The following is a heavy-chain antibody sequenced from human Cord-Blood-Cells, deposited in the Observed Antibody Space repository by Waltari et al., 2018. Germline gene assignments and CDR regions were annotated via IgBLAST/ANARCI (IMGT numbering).Heavy chain of an antibody. CDR2: INHSGST. CDR3: ARVRLVGADGRYAFDI. V-gene: IGHV4-34*01. CDR1: GGSFSGYY. Sequence: QVQLQQWGAGLLKPSETLSLTCAVYGGSFSGYYWSWLGQPPGKGLEWIGEINHSGSTNYNPSLKSRVTISVDTSKNQFSLKLSSVTAADTAVYYCARVRLVGADGRYAFDIWGQGTMVTVSS. D-gene: IGHD1-26*01. J-gene: IGHJ3*02.